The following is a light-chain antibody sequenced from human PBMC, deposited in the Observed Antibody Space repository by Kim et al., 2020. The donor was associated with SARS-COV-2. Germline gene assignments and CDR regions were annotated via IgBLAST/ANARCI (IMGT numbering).Light chain of an antibody. CDR3: QTWDSSTWV. V-gene: IGLV3-1*01. CDR2: QDR. J-gene: IGLJ3*02. CDR1: KLGDKD. Sequence: VAPGQTASVTISGHKLGDKDACWYQPKQGQSPMLVIYQDRKRPSGIPERFSGSNSGDTATLTISGTLAVDEADYYCQTWDSSTWVFGGGTKLTVL.